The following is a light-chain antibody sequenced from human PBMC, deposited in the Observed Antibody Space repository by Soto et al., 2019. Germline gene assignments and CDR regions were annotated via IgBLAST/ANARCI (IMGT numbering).Light chain of an antibody. Sequence: QSVLTQPPSASGTPGQRVTISCSGSISNIGRNTVTWYQQLPETAPKLLIYSNNQRPSGVPDRFSGSKSDTSASLAISGLQSEDEADYYCAAWDDSLNGVVFGGGTQLTVL. CDR3: AAWDDSLNGVV. J-gene: IGLJ2*01. CDR2: SNN. V-gene: IGLV1-44*01. CDR1: ISNIGRNT.